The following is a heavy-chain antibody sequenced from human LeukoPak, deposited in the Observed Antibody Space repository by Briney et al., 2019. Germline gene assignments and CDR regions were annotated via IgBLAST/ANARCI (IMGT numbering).Heavy chain of an antibody. V-gene: IGHV3-74*01. CDR2: INSDGSST. CDR3: AKGPPLRYLDWLYPGGYMGV. D-gene: IGHD3-9*01. CDR1: GFTFTRYW. Sequence: GGSLRLSCAASGFTFTRYWMHWVRQAPGKGLVWVSRINSDGSSTSYADSVKGRFTISRDNAKNTLYLQMNSLRAEDTAVYYCAKGPPLRYLDWLYPGGYMGVWGKGTTVTISS. J-gene: IGHJ6*03.